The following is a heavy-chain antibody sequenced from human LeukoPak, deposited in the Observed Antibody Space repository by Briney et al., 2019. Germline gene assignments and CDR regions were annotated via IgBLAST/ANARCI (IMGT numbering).Heavy chain of an antibody. CDR2: IIPILGIA. V-gene: IGHV1-69*04. CDR3: ARGYYYDSSGYSFDY. Sequence: SVKVSCKATGFTFTDFYMHWIRQAPGQGLEWMGRIIPILGIANYAQKFQGRVTITADKSTSTAYMELSSLRSEDTAVYYCARGYYYDSSGYSFDYWGQGTLVTVSS. J-gene: IGHJ4*02. D-gene: IGHD3-22*01. CDR1: GFTFTDFY.